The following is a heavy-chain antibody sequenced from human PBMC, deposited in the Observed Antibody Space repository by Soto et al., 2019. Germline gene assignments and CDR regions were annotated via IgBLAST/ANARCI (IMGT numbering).Heavy chain of an antibody. J-gene: IGHJ4*02. CDR1: GYSFTSYW. D-gene: IGHD1-26*01. Sequence: PGESLKISWKGSGYSFTSYWIGWVRQMPGKGLEWMGIIYPGDSDTRYSPSFQGQVTISADKSISTAYLQWSSLKASDTAMYYCARRESKGGALKYAFDYWGQGTLVTVSS. CDR3: ARRESKGGALKYAFDY. V-gene: IGHV5-51*01. CDR2: IYPGDSDT.